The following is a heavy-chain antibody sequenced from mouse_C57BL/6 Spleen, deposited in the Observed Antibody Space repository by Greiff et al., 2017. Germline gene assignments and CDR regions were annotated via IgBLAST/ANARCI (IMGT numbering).Heavy chain of an antibody. J-gene: IGHJ4*01. Sequence: QVQLQQSGAELARPWASVKLSCKASGYTFTSYGISWVKQRTGQGLEWIGEIYPRSGYTYYNEKFKGKATLPADKSSSTAYMELRSLTSENSAVYFCARGNYYDSSYPSMDDWGQGTSVTVSS. CDR3: ARGNYYDSSYPSMDD. CDR1: GYTFTSYG. D-gene: IGHD1-1*01. CDR2: IYPRSGYT. V-gene: IGHV1-81*01.